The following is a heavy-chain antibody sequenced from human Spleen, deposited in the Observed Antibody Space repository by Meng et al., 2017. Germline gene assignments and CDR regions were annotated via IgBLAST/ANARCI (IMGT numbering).Heavy chain of an antibody. CDR3: ARQWEG. J-gene: IGHJ4*02. CDR2: INAANGYT. V-gene: IGHV1-3*01. CDR1: GYTFTNYA. Sequence: ASVKVSCKASGYTFTNYAIHWVRQAPGQGLEWMGWINAANGYTEYSQKFQGRVSIARDTSASTAYMELSSLKSEDTAVYYCARQWEGWGQGSLGTGAS. D-gene: IGHD1-26*01.